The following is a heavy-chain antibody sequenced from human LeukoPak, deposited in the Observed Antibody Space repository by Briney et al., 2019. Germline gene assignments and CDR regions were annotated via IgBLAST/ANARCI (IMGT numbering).Heavy chain of an antibody. D-gene: IGHD2-15*01. CDR3: ASEGYDYGDY. Sequence: GGSLRLSCAASGFTFSSYEMNWVRQAPGKGLEWVSYIRSSGSTIYYADSVKGRFTISRDNAKNSLYLQMNSLRAEDAAVYYCASEGYDYGDYWGQGTLVTVSS. V-gene: IGHV3-48*03. CDR1: GFTFSSYE. CDR2: IRSSGSTI. J-gene: IGHJ4*02.